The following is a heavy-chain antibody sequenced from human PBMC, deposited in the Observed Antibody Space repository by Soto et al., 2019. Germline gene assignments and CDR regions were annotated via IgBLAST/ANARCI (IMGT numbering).Heavy chain of an antibody. V-gene: IGHV3-21*01. CDR2: ISSCSSYI. D-gene: IGHD4-17*01. CDR1: GFTFSSYS. J-gene: IGHJ6*02. Sequence: EVQLVESGGGLVKPGGSLRLSCAASGFTFSSYSMNWVRQAPGKGLEWVSSISSCSSYIYYADSVKGRFTISRDNAKNSLYLQMNSLRAEDTAVYYCARCMTTVVSYYYYGMDVWGQGTTVTVSS. CDR3: ARCMTTVVSYYYYGMDV.